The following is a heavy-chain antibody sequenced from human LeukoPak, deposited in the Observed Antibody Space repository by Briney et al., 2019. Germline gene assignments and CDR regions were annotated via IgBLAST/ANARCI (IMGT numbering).Heavy chain of an antibody. CDR1: GGSVNSGNYY. CDR3: ARGGYYYYDSSGYYWFDP. J-gene: IGHJ5*02. V-gene: IGHV4-61*01. D-gene: IGHD3-22*01. Sequence: SETLSLTCTVSGGSVNSGNYYWSWIRQPPGKGLEWTGYIYYSGSTNYNPSLKSRVTISVDTSKNQFSLKLSSVTAADTAVYYCARGGYYYYDSSGYYWFDPWGQGTLVTVSS. CDR2: IYYSGST.